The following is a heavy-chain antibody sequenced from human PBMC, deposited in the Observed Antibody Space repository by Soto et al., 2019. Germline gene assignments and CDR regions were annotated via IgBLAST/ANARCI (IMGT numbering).Heavy chain of an antibody. D-gene: IGHD2-21*02. J-gene: IGHJ4*02. CDR1: GFALSGYW. Sequence: EVQLVESGGGLVQPGGSLRLSCAASGFALSGYWMTWVRQAPGKGLEWVASINPDGTLKYYVDSVKGRFTISRDNADNSLFLQMISLRVEDTAGYYCARWECGDWYLGIWGQGTLVTVSS. V-gene: IGHV3-7*03. CDR2: INPDGTLK. CDR3: ARWECGDWYLGI.